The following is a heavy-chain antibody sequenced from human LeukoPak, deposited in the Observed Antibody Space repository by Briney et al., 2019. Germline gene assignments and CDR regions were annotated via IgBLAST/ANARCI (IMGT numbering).Heavy chain of an antibody. Sequence: KRGESLQISCQGSGSIFSNYWIVWVRQLPGKGLEWMGIIYPGDSDTRYSPSFQGQVTISADKSISTAYLQWSSLKASDTAMYYCAKMWTVTTGFDYWGQGTLVTVSS. CDR1: GSIFSNYW. D-gene: IGHD4-11*01. V-gene: IGHV5-51*01. J-gene: IGHJ4*02. CDR3: AKMWTVTTGFDY. CDR2: IYPGDSDT.